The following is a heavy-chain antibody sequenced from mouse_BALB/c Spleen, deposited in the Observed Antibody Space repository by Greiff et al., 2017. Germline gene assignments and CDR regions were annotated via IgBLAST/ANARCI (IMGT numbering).Heavy chain of an antibody. CDR3: ARDYYEAMDY. V-gene: IGHV1-54*01. CDR1: GYAFTNYL. Sequence: QVHVKQSGAELVRPGTSVKVSCKASGYAFTNYLVEWVKQRPGQGLEWIGVINPGSGGTNYNEKFKGKATLTADKSSSTAYMQLSILTSDDSAVYFCARDYYEAMDYWGQGTSVTVSS. J-gene: IGHJ4*01. D-gene: IGHD1-1*01. CDR2: INPGSGGT.